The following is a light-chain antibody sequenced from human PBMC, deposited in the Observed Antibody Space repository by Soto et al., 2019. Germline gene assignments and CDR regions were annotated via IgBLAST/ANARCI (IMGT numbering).Light chain of an antibody. V-gene: IGKV3-11*01. CDR3: QQRNTWPPS. CDR1: QRVNNF. J-gene: IGKJ3*01. Sequence: EIVLTQSPATLYLSPGERATLSCRASQRVNNFLAWYQQKPGQGPRLLIDDVSDRATGIPARFSGSGSGTDFTLTITSLEPEYYAVYYWQQRNTWPPSFGPGTKVDRK. CDR2: DVS.